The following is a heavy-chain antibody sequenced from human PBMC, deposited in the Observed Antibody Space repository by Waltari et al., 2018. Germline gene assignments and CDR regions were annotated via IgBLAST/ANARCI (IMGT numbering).Heavy chain of an antibody. CDR3: ALLPNFNEYLFDF. CDR2: MHPANGGT. V-gene: IGHV1-2*02. CDR1: GNTLTGYY. J-gene: IGHJ4*02. Sequence: VQLVQSGAEVKNPGASVRIYCKISGNTLTGYYLHWVRQAPGQGLEFLGWMHPANGGTRYTQKFQGRVALTRDTSIETSYMELSRLTSEDTAIYFCALLPNFNEYLFDFWGQGTLVTVSS. D-gene: IGHD7-27*01.